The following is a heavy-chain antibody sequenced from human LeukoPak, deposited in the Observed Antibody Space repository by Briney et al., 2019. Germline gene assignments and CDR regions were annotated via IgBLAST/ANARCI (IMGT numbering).Heavy chain of an antibody. D-gene: IGHD3-22*01. Sequence: SETLSLTCTVSGGSISSYYWSCIRQPPGKGREWIGYIYYSGSTNYNPSLKSRVTISVDTSKNQFSLKLSSVTAADTAVYYFARHVTYYYDSSGWFYDYWGQGTLVTVSS. V-gene: IGHV4-59*08. CDR2: IYYSGST. CDR1: GGSISSYY. CDR3: ARHVTYYYDSSGWFYDY. J-gene: IGHJ4*02.